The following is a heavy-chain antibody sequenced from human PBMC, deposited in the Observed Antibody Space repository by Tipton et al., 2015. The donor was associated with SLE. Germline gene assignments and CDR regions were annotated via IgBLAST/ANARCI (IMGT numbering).Heavy chain of an antibody. Sequence: LRFSCAVSGGSISSYYWSWIRQPPGKGLEWIGYIYYSGSTNYNPSLKGRVTISVDASKNQFSLKLSSVTAADTAVYYCAREGSARGGDAFDIWGQGTMVTVSS. CDR3: AREGSARGGDAFDI. D-gene: IGHD3-16*01. CDR2: IYYSGST. V-gene: IGHV4-59*01. J-gene: IGHJ3*02. CDR1: GGSISSYY.